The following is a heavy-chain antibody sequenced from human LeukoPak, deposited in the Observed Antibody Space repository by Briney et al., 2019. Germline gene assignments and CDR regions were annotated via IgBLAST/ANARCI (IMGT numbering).Heavy chain of an antibody. V-gene: IGHV3-7*01. CDR1: GFTFSSYW. CDR3: ARDIGRSSWSDY. CDR2: IKEDGSEK. Sequence: GGSLRLSCAASGFTFSSYWMSWVRQAPGMGLEWAANIKEDGSEKYYVDSVKGRFTISRDNAKNSLYLQMNSLRAEDTAVYYCARDIGRSSWSDYWGQGTLVTVSS. D-gene: IGHD6-13*01. J-gene: IGHJ4*02.